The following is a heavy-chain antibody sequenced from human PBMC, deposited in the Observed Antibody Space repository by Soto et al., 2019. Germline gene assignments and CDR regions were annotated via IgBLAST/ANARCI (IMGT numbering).Heavy chain of an antibody. J-gene: IGHJ4*02. V-gene: IGHV4-30-4*01. CDR3: AREGGESSDGLYYFDS. CDR2: IYYSGNT. CDR1: GGSTSSDNY. D-gene: IGHD3-16*01. Sequence: ASETLSLTCTVSGGSTSSDNYWSWIRQPPGKGLEWIGHIYYSGNTDYNPSLKSRLAISIDTSKNQFSLKLSSVTAADTAVYFCAREGGESSDGLYYFDSWGQGSLVTVSS.